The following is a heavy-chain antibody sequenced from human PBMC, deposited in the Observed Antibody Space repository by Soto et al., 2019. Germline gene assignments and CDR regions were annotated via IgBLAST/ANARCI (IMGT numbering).Heavy chain of an antibody. V-gene: IGHV4-59*01. CDR2: FYSSGSP. D-gene: IGHD2-2*01. J-gene: IGHJ5*02. CDR3: ARVPDR. CDR1: GDSLSGYY. Sequence: SETLSLTCTVSGDSLSGYYWSWIRQTPGKRLEWIGYFYSSGSPHHNPSLKSRVTISEDRSKNRFYLKLSSVTAADTAVYYCARVPDRWGQGTLVTVSS.